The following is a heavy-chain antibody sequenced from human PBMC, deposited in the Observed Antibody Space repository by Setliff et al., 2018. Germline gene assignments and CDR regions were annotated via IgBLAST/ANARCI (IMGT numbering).Heavy chain of an antibody. Sequence: GASVKVSCKASGDSFSNYAISWVRQAPGQGLEWMGGIIPMFGTPAYTQKFQDRVTITTDESTSTAYMELNSLTSEDTAVYYCARSPAVLGIVYLDPWGQGTLGTVSS. CDR1: GDSFSNYA. V-gene: IGHV1-69*05. J-gene: IGHJ5*02. D-gene: IGHD2-15*01. CDR2: IIPMFGTP. CDR3: ARSPAVLGIVYLDP.